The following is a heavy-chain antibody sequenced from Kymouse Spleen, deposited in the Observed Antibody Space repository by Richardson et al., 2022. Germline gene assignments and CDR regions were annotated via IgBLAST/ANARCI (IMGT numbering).Heavy chain of an antibody. V-gene: IGHV4-34*01. Sequence: QVQLQQWGAGLLKPSETLSLTCAVYGGSFSGYYWSWIRQPPGKGLEWIGEINHSGSTNYNPSLKSRVTISVDTSKNQFSLKLSSVTAADTAVYYCARRVGATDYYYYGMDVWGQGTTVTVSS. J-gene: IGHJ6*02. CDR1: GGSFSGYY. CDR2: INHSGST. D-gene: IGHD1-26*01. CDR3: ARRVGATDYYYYGMDV.